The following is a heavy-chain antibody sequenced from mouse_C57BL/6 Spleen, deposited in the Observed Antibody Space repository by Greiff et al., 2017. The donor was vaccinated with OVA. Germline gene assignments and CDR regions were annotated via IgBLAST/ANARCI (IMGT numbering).Heavy chain of an antibody. CDR1: GYTFTSYW. V-gene: IGHV1-69*01. CDR3: ARSTPYGPFAY. D-gene: IGHD1-1*02. J-gene: IGHJ3*01. CDR2: IDPSDSYT. Sequence: VQLQQPGAELVMPGASVKLSCKASGYTFTSYWMHWVKQRPGQGLEWIGEIDPSDSYTNYNQKFKGKSTLTVDKSSSTAYMQLSSLTSEDSAVYYCARSTPYGPFAYWGQGTLVTVSA.